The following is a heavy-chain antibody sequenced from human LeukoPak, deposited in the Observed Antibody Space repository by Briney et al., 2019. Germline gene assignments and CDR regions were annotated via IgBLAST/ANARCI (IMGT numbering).Heavy chain of an antibody. D-gene: IGHD3-10*01. J-gene: IGHJ5*02. CDR2: IIPVDLDT. Sequence: KSCKTSCKGYGDRFTSYWVAWVRQMPGKGLEWMGIIIPVDLDTRYSPSIQGQVTISVDRSISTDYLQWSSLKASDTAIYYCARRPLHSPYWLAPWARDTGHSV. V-gene: IGHV5-51*01. CDR3: ARRPLHSPYWLAP. CDR1: GDRFTSYW.